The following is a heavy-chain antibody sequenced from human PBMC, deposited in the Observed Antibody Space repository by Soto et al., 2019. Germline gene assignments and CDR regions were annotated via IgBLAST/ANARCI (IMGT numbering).Heavy chain of an antibody. D-gene: IGHD2-15*01. Sequence: QVQLKESGSGLVKPAQTLSLTCAVSGGSITSGGFSWSWIRQPPGNGLEWIGYVHHTGNTDYHPSLGSRVTISLDRSRNLFSLNLTSVTAADTATYYCAKECGGTCLDAFDVWGPGTTVIVSS. CDR2: VHHTGNT. J-gene: IGHJ3*01. V-gene: IGHV4-30-2*01. CDR1: GGSITSGGFS. CDR3: AKECGGTCLDAFDV.